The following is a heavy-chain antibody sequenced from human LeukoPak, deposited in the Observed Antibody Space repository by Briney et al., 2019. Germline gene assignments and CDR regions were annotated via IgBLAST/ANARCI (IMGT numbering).Heavy chain of an antibody. CDR2: IYYSGST. J-gene: IGHJ5*02. CDR1: GGSISSGGYY. Sequence: SETLSLTCTVSGGSISSGGYYWSWIRQHPGKGLEWIGYIYYSGSTYYNPSLKSRVTIPVDTSKNQFSLKLSSVTAADTAVYYCARGSYYGDYGYNWFDPWGQGTLVTVSS. CDR3: ARGSYYGDYGYNWFDP. V-gene: IGHV4-31*03. D-gene: IGHD4-17*01.